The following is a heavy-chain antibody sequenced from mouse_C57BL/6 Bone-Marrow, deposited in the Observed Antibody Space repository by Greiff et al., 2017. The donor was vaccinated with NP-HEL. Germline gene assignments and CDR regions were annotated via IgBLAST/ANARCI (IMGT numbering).Heavy chain of an antibody. CDR3: TRDIYYYGSRGYFDY. J-gene: IGHJ2*01. D-gene: IGHD1-1*01. CDR1: GFTFSSYA. Sequence: EVQLQESGEGLVKPGGSLKLSCAASGFTFSSYAMSWVRQTPEKRLEWVAYISSGGDYIYYADTVKGRFTISRDNARNTLYLQMSSLKSEDTAMYYCTRDIYYYGSRGYFDYWGQGTTLTVSS. V-gene: IGHV5-9-1*02. CDR2: ISSGGDYI.